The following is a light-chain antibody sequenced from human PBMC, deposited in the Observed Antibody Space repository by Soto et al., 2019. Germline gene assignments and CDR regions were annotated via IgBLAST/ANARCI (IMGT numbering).Light chain of an antibody. Sequence: EIVLTQSPGTLSLSPGERATLSCRSSQSVSSSYLAWYQHKPGQAPRLLIYDVSSRATGIPDRFSGSGSGTHFTLTISRLEPEDFAVYYCQQDGSSPTFGQGTKVEIK. V-gene: IGKV3-20*01. CDR3: QQDGSSPT. CDR1: QSVSSSY. J-gene: IGKJ1*01. CDR2: DVS.